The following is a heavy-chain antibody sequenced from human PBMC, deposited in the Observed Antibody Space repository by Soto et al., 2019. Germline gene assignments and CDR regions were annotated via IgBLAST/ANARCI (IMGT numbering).Heavy chain of an antibody. CDR1: GFSLSTSGVD. J-gene: IGHJ4*02. D-gene: IGHD6-19*01. CDR2: IYWDDDK. V-gene: IGHV2-5*02. CDR3: VRDSSDYYGFDY. Sequence: QITLKESGPTLVKPTQTLTLTCTFSGFSLSTSGVDVGWIRQPPGKALEWLALIYWDDDKRYSPSLKSRLSITKDTSKNQVVLTMTNMDSVDTATYYCVRDSSDYYGFDYWGQGILVTVSS.